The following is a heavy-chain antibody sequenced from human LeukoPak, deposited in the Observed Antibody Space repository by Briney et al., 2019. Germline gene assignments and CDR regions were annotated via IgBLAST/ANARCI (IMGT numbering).Heavy chain of an antibody. CDR2: IYSDGST. D-gene: IGHD1-26*01. Sequence: GGSLRLSCAASGFTVSSNYMSWVRQAPGKGLEWVSIIYSDGSTYYADSVKGRFTISRDTSKNTLYLQMNSLRAEDTAVYYCARGFRSGSYYDYWGQGTLVTVAS. CDR3: ARGFRSGSYYDY. J-gene: IGHJ4*02. CDR1: GFTVSSNY. V-gene: IGHV3-66*01.